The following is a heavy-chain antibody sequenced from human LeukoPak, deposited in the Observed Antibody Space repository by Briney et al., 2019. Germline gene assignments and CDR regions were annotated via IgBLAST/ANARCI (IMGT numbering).Heavy chain of an antibody. CDR2: INPNSGDT. J-gene: IGHJ3*02. V-gene: IGHV1-2*02. D-gene: IGHD3-22*01. CDR3: ARTLVVINDAFDI. Sequence: ASVKVSCKASGYTFTGYYMHWVRQAPGQGLEWMGWINPNSGDTNYAQKFQGRVSMTGDTSISTAYMELSRLRSDDTAVYYCARTLVVINDAFDIWGQGTMVTVSS. CDR1: GYTFTGYY.